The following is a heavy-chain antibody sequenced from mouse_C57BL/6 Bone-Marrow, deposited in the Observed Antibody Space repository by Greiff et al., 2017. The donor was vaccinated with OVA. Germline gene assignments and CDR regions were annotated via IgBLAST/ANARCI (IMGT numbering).Heavy chain of an antibody. CDR2: ISYDGSN. Sequence: ESGPGLVKPSQSLSLTCSVTGYSITSGYYWNWIRQFPGNKLEWMGYISYDGSNNYNPSLKNRISITRDTSKNQFFLKLNSVTTEDTATYYCARDRDLYYFDYWGQGTTLTVSS. CDR3: ARDRDLYYFDY. V-gene: IGHV3-6*01. J-gene: IGHJ2*01. CDR1: GYSITSGYY.